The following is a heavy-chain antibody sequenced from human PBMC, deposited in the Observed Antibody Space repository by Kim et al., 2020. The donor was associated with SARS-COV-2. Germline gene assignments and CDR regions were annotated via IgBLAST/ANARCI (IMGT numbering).Heavy chain of an antibody. J-gene: IGHJ4*02. D-gene: IGHD6-19*01. CDR3: ARQDTIAVDVDY. CDR2: IYYSGST. V-gene: IGHV4-39*01. Sequence: SETLSLTCTVSGGSISSSSYYWGWIRQPPGKGLEWIGSIYYSGSTYYNPSLKSRVTISVDTSKNQFSLKLSSVTAADTAVYYCARQDTIAVDVDYWGQGTLVTVSS. CDR1: GGSISSSSYY.